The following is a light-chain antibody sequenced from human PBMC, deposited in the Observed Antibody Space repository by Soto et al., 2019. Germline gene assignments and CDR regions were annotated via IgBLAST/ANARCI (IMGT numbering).Light chain of an antibody. CDR3: CSFAGNPYV. CDR2: DVS. CDR1: SNDVGRYIH. V-gene: IGLV2-11*01. J-gene: IGLJ1*01. Sequence: QSALTQPRSVSGSPGQSVTISCTGTSNDVGRYIHVSWYQQHPGKAPKLMIYDVSKRPSGVLDRFSGSKSGNTASLTISGLQAEDEADYYCCSFAGNPYVFGTGTKLTVL.